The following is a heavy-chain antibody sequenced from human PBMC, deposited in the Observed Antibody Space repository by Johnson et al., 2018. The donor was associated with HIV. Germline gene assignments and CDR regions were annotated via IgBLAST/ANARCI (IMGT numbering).Heavy chain of an antibody. CDR1: GFTFSSYA. D-gene: IGHD2-15*01. V-gene: IGHV3-30*14. J-gene: IGHJ3*02. CDR3: AREGIWYCSGGSCYGAFDI. Sequence: QMLLVESGGGVVQPGRSLRLSCAASGFTFSSYAMHWVRQAPGKGLEWVAVISYDGSNKYYADSVKGRFTISRDNSKNTLYLQMNSLRADDTAVYYCAREGIWYCSGGSCYGAFDIWGQGTMVTVSS. CDR2: ISYDGSNK.